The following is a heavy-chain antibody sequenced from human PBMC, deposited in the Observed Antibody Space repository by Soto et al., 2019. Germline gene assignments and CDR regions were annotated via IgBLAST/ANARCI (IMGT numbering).Heavy chain of an antibody. Sequence: PGGSLRLSCAASGFTFSSYWMHWVRQAPGKGLVWVSRINSDGSSTSYADSVKGRFTISRDNAKNTLYLQMNSLRAEDTAVYYCARGVTIFGVVIIDPPHLFDPRGQGTSVTVSS. D-gene: IGHD3-3*01. V-gene: IGHV3-74*01. CDR1: GFTFSSYW. J-gene: IGHJ5*02. CDR3: ARGVTIFGVVIIDPPHLFDP. CDR2: INSDGSST.